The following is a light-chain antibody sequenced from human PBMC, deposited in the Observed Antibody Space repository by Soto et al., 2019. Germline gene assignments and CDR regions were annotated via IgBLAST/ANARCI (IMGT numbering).Light chain of an antibody. CDR2: TSF. V-gene: IGKV1-39*01. Sequence: IQMTQSPSSLSASVGDRVSITCRASQSIGTFLNWYQQKPGEAPNLLIHTSFTLYSGVPSRFSGTGSGTDFNLTISSLQPEDFATYFCQQAFSAEWTFGQGTKVDIK. CDR3: QQAFSAEWT. J-gene: IGKJ1*01. CDR1: QSIGTF.